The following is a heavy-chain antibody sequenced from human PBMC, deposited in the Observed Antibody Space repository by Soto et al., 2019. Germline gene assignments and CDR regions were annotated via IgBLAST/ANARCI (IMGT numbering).Heavy chain of an antibody. D-gene: IGHD3-3*01. J-gene: IGHJ5*02. CDR3: ARGRTYYDFWSGYYSGTTLGRWFDP. CDR1: GGSISGNSYY. V-gene: IGHV4-39*07. Sequence: SETLSLTCTVSGGSISGNSYYWGWIRQPPGKGLEWIGSIYYSGSTNYNPSLKSRVTISVDTSKNQFSLKLSSVTAADTAVYYCARGRTYYDFWSGYYSGTTLGRWFDPWGQGTLVTVSS. CDR2: IYYSGST.